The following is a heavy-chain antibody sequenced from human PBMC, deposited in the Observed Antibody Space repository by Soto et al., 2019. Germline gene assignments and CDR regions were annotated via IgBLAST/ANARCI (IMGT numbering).Heavy chain of an antibody. D-gene: IGHD6-25*01. CDR1: GLTFSSYW. Sequence: EVQLVESGGSLVQPGGSLRLSCEVSGLTFSSYWMNWVRQAPGKGLEWVANIKPDGIQKHYADSVRSRFTISRDNARSSVSLQMNSLRGDDTALYYCMTSGGYWGQGTLVTVSS. V-gene: IGHV3-7*01. CDR2: IKPDGIQK. J-gene: IGHJ4*02. CDR3: MTSGGY.